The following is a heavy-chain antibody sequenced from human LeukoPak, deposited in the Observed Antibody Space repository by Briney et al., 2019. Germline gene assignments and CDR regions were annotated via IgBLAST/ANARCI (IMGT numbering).Heavy chain of an antibody. CDR1: GFIFSSSA. J-gene: IGHJ4*02. CDR3: AAATVAADPFCDY. CDR2: IVVDSTKT. D-gene: IGHD2-15*01. V-gene: IGHV1-58*01. Sequence: SVKVSCKASGFIFSSSAVQWVRQARGQRLEWIGWIVVDSTKTNYAQKFQERVTITRDMSTSTVYMELSSLRSEDTAVYYCAAATVAADPFCDYWGQGTLVTVPS.